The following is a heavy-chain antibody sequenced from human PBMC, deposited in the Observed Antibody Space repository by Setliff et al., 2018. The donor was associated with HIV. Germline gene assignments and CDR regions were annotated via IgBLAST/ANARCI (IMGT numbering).Heavy chain of an antibody. CDR3: AKNARDYYYYYMDL. Sequence: PGGTLRLSCVASGFSFSAYGMYWILQAPGKGLEWVAFIRYDGSDNYYADSVKRRFTISRDNSKNTLYLQMNSLRTEDTAVYYCAKNARDYYYYYMDLWGKGTTVTVSS. CDR1: GFSFSAYG. J-gene: IGHJ6*03. V-gene: IGHV3-30*02. CDR2: IRYDGSDN.